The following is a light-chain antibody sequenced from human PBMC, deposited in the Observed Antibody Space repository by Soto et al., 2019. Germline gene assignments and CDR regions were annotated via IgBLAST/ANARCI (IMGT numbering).Light chain of an antibody. CDR1: QSVSSSY. V-gene: IGKV3-20*01. CDR3: QQFGNSRGT. J-gene: IGKJ1*01. CDR2: GAS. Sequence: EIVLTQSPGTLSLSPGERATLSCRASQSVSSSYLAWYQQKPGQAPRLLIYGASSRATGIPDRFSGSGSGTDFTLTISRLEPEDFAVYYCQQFGNSRGTFGQGTTVEIK.